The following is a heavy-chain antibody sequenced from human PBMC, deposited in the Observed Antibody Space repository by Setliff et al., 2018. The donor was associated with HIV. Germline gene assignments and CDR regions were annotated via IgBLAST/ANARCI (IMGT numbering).Heavy chain of an antibody. J-gene: IGHJ5*02. CDR1: GGTFSNYG. Sequence: ASVKVSCKASGGTFSNYGMSWVRQAPGQGLEWMGGIIPISGTANYAQKFQGRVTITTDESTSTAYMELSGLRSEDTAVYYSARGTTPLGWFDPWGQGTLVTVSS. CDR2: IIPISGTA. D-gene: IGHD2-2*01. V-gene: IGHV1-69*05. CDR3: ARGTTPLGWFDP.